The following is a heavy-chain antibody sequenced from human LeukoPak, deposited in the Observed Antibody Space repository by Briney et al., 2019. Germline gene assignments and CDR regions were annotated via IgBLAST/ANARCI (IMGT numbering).Heavy chain of an antibody. J-gene: IGHJ4*02. CDR1: GYTFTSYG. CDR3: ARDPWSIAARPGLFDY. V-gene: IGHV1-18*01. Sequence: ASVKVSCRASGYTFTSYGISWVRQAPGQGLEGMGWISAYNGNTNYAQKLQGGVTMTTDTSTSTAYMELRSLRSDDRAVYYCARDPWSIAARPGLFDYWGQGTLVTVSS. D-gene: IGHD6-6*01. CDR2: ISAYNGNT.